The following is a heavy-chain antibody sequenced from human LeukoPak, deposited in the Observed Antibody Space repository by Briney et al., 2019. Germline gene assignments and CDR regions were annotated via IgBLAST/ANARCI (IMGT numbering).Heavy chain of an antibody. CDR3: ARPLDAVAGTSSDY. Sequence: GESLKISCKGSGYSFTSYWIGWVRQMPGKGLEWMGIIYPGDSDTRYSPTFQGQVTMSADRSISTTYLQWSSLKASDTAMYYCARPLDAVAGTSSDYWGQGTLVTVSS. D-gene: IGHD6-19*01. CDR1: GYSFTSYW. J-gene: IGHJ4*02. V-gene: IGHV5-51*01. CDR2: IYPGDSDT.